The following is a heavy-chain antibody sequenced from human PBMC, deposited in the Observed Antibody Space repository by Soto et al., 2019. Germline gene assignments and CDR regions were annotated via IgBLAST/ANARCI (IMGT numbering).Heavy chain of an antibody. CDR3: ASNIGAGHCYDSSDNAFDV. D-gene: IGHD3-22*01. V-gene: IGHV1-18*01. CDR2: ICVYNGNT. CDR1: GYTFTSYG. J-gene: IGHJ3*01. Sequence: ASVKVSCKASGYTFTSYGISWVRQAAGQGLDWVGWICVYNGNTNYAQKLQGRVNMTTDTSTSTANMKLRSLRADDTAVYYCASNIGAGHCYDSSDNAFDVWGQGTLVTVSS.